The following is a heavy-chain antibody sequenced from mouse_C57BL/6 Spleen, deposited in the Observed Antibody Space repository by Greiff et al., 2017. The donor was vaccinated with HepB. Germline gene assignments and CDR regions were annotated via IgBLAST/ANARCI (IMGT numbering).Heavy chain of an antibody. CDR1: GYSITSGYY. J-gene: IGHJ3*01. Sequence: DVQLQESGPGLVKPSQSLSLTCSVTGYSITSGYYWNWIRQFPGNKLEWMGYISYDGSNNYNPSLKNRISITRDTSKNQFFLKLNSVTTGDTATYYCAREGNWGGFAYWGQGTLVTVSA. CDR2: ISYDGSN. V-gene: IGHV3-6*01. D-gene: IGHD4-1*01. CDR3: AREGNWGGFAY.